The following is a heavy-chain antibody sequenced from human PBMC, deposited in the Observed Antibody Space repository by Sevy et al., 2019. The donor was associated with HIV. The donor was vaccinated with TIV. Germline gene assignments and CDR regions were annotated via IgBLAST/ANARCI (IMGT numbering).Heavy chain of an antibody. J-gene: IGHJ4*02. CDR2: ISSGSTYI. CDR3: AKDSRVYSSSHFDY. CDR1: GFTFSDYY. D-gene: IGHD6-13*01. Sequence: GGSLRLSCAASGFTFSDYYMTWIRQAPGKGLEWVSYISSGSTYINYEDSVKGRFTISRDNAKNSLYLKMHSLRAEDTAVYYCAKDSRVYSSSHFDYWGQGTLVTVSS. V-gene: IGHV3-11*06.